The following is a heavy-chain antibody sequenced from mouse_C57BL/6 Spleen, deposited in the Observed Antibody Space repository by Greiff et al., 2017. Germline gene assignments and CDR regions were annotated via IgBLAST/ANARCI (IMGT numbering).Heavy chain of an antibody. CDR1: GFTFSSYT. Sequence: EVHLVESGGGLVKPGGSLKLSCAASGFTFSSYTMSWVRQTPEKRLEWVATISGGGGNTYYPGSVKGRFTISRDNAKNPLYLQMSSLRSEDTALYYCAKSTMVTKAWFAYWGQGTLVTVSA. V-gene: IGHV5-9*01. CDR2: ISGGGGNT. CDR3: AKSTMVTKAWFAY. J-gene: IGHJ3*01. D-gene: IGHD2-2*01.